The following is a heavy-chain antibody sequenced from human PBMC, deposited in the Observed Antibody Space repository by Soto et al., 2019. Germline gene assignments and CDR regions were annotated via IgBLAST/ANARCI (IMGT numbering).Heavy chain of an antibody. CDR3: ARDRKDYTDI. V-gene: IGHV4-31*03. J-gene: IGHJ4*02. CDR1: GVSIRSGGYY. D-gene: IGHD4-4*01. CDR2: IFYTGSA. Sequence: QVQLQESGPGLVKPAQTLSLTCTVSGVSIRSGGYYWSWIRQRPGKGLEWIAYIFYTGSAYYNPALASRLSISIDRLKNQFSLKLSSVSAADTAVYYCARDRKDYTDIWGKGTRVTVSS.